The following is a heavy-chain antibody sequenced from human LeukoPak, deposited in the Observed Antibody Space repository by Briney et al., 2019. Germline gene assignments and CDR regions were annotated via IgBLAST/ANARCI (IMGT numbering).Heavy chain of an antibody. CDR1: DFPFSSNA. V-gene: IGHV3-23*01. D-gene: IGHD1-26*01. J-gene: IGHJ4*02. CDR2: FVGSGGST. Sequence: GGPLKFSCAPPDFPFSSNALSWFAQAQGKGRNGVSPFVGSGGSTYYADSVKGRFTISRDNSKNTLYLQMNSLRAEDTAVYYCAKRGRWIVGATMSAEAIDYWGQGTLVTVSS. CDR3: AKRGRWIVGATMSAEAIDY.